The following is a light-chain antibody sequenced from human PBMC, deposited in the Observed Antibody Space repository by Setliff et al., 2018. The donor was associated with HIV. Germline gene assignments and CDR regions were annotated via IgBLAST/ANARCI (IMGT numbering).Light chain of an antibody. Sequence: QSALTQPASVSGSPGQSITISCTGTSSDVGTYNFVSWYQQHPGKAPKLTIYDFSYRPSGVSNRFSGSKSGNAASLTISGLQAEDEADYYCSSYTSRTPLYVFGTGTKV. CDR3: SSYTSRTPLYV. CDR2: DFS. CDR1: SSDVGTYNF. J-gene: IGLJ1*01. V-gene: IGLV2-14*03.